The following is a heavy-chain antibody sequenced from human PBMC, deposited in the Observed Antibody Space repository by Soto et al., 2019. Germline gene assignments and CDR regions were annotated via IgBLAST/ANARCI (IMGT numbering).Heavy chain of an antibody. CDR3: ARQGFGPLHGLVDV. D-gene: IGHD3-10*01. Sequence: QVQLQESGPGLVKPSETLSLSCTVSGGSISSYYWSWFRQSPGKRMEWIGYVHHSWGSSSNPSLQSLVAISLDTSKSQFSLKVTSVTATDTAVYYCARQGFGPLHGLVDVWGQGTTVTVSS. J-gene: IGHJ6*02. V-gene: IGHV4-59*08. CDR1: GGSISSYY. CDR2: VHHSWGS.